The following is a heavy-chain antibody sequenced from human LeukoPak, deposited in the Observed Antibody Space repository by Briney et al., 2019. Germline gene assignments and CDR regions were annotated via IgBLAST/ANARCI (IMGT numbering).Heavy chain of an antibody. J-gene: IGHJ6*02. CDR2: IYYSGCT. Sequence: SETLSLTCTVSGGSISSSSYYWGWIRQPPGKGLAWIGSIYYSGCTYYNPSLKSRVTISVDTSKNQFSLKLSSVTAADTAVYYCARSRSLGPVVAALPDYYYGMDVWGQGTTVTVSS. CDR3: ARSRSLGPVVAALPDYYYGMDV. CDR1: GGSISSSSYY. V-gene: IGHV4-39*07. D-gene: IGHD2-15*01.